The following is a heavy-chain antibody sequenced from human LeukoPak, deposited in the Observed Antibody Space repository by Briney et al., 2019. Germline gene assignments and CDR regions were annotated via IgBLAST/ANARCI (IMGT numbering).Heavy chain of an antibody. CDR1: GGTFSRYA. CDR2: IIPILGIA. D-gene: IGHD3-22*01. V-gene: IGHV1-69*04. CDR3: AREGDSSGYYYWDWFDP. J-gene: IGHJ5*02. Sequence: GASVKVSCKASGGTFSRYAISWVRQAPGQGLEWMGRIIPILGIANYAQKFQGRVTITADKSTSTAYMELSSLRSEDTAVYYCAREGDSSGYYYWDWFDPWGQGTLVTVSS.